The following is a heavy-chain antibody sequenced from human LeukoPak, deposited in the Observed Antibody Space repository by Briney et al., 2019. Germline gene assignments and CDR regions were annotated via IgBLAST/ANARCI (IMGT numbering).Heavy chain of an antibody. CDR1: GFTFDDYA. V-gene: IGHV3-9*01. J-gene: IGHJ4*02. D-gene: IGHD3-22*01. CDR2: ITWNTGTI. Sequence: PGGSLRLSCAASGFTFDDYAMHWVRQAPGKGLEWVAGITWNTGTIVYADSVKGRFTISRDNAKNSLYLQMNSLRAEDTALYYCAKSPLPDSSGYYTLWDWGRGTLVTVSS. CDR3: AKSPLPDSSGYYTLWD.